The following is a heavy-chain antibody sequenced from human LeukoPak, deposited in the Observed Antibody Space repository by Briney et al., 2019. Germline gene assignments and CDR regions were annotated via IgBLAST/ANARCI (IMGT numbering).Heavy chain of an antibody. CDR3: ARDLSARTPYDSSGYGDY. CDR2: IIPILGIG. Sequence: GSSVKVSCKASGGTFSNYAISWVRQAPGQGLEWMGRIIPILGIGNYAQKFQGRVTITADKSTSTAYMELSSLRSEDRAVYYCARDLSARTPYDSSGYGDYWGQGALVTVSS. D-gene: IGHD3-22*01. CDR1: GGTFSNYA. V-gene: IGHV1-69*04. J-gene: IGHJ4*02.